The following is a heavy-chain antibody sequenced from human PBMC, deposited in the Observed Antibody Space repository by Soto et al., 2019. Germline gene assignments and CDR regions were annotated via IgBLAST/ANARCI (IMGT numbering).Heavy chain of an antibody. J-gene: IGHJ2*01. Sequence: QVQLVESGGGVVQPGRSLRLSCAASGFTFSSYGMHWDRQAPGKGLEWVAVISYDGSNKYYADSVKGRFTISRDNSKNTLYLQMNSLRAEDTAVYYCAKDFDSSGYDPWYFDLWGRGTLVTVSS. CDR3: AKDFDSSGYDPWYFDL. CDR1: GFTFSSYG. CDR2: ISYDGSNK. V-gene: IGHV3-30*18. D-gene: IGHD3-22*01.